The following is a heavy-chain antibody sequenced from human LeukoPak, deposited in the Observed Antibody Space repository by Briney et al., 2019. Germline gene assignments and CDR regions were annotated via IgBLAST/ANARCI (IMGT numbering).Heavy chain of an antibody. J-gene: IGHJ4*02. CDR3: ARGGSRDYDFWSGYAYYFDY. CDR1: GGSIRSSYYY. D-gene: IGHD3-3*01. CDR2: IYDSGST. Sequence: SETLSLTCTVSGGSIRSSYYYWGWIRQPPGKGLEWIGSIYDSGSTNYNPSLKSRVTISVDTSKNQFSLKLSSVTAADTAVYYCARGGSRDYDFWSGYAYYFDYWGQGTLVTVSS. V-gene: IGHV4-39*07.